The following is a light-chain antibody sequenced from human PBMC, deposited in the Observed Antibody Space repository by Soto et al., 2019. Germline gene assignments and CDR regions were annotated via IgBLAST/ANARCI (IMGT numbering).Light chain of an antibody. J-gene: IGKJ1*01. V-gene: IGKV1-5*03. CDR3: QDYTSYSEG. CDR1: QTLSSL. Sequence: IQVTECPPTLSRKVGDRVTVTCRASQTLSSLLALYQLKPGKAPKLLIYKASTLKSGVPSRFSGSGSGTEFTLTISSLQPDDFATYYCQDYTSYSEGFGQGTKVDIK. CDR2: KAS.